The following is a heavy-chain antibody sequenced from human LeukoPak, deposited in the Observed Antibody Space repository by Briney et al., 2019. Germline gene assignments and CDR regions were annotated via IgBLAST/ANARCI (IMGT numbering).Heavy chain of an antibody. CDR3: ARVRSAAAGLGYFDY. V-gene: IGHV3-7*01. Sequence: PGGSLRLSCAASGFIFNHYWMTWVRHTPGKGLECVASIKPDGSENYYVDSVKGRFTISRDNAKNSLYLQMNSLRVEDAAVYYCARVRSAAAGLGYFDYWGQGTLVTVSS. CDR1: GFIFNHYW. CDR2: IKPDGSEN. D-gene: IGHD6-13*01. J-gene: IGHJ4*02.